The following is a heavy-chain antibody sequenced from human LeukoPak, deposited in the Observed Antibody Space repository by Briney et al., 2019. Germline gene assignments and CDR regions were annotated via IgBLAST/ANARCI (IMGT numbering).Heavy chain of an antibody. Sequence: SETLSLTCTVSGGSLNNYYWSWIRQPPGKGLEWIGYIFSSGNTNYNPSLQSRVTISVDTSKNQFSLKLSSVTAADTAVYFCARERSIAAPFDPWGQGTLVTVSS. CDR1: GGSLNNYY. CDR2: IFSSGNT. D-gene: IGHD6-6*01. J-gene: IGHJ5*02. CDR3: ARERSIAAPFDP. V-gene: IGHV4-59*01.